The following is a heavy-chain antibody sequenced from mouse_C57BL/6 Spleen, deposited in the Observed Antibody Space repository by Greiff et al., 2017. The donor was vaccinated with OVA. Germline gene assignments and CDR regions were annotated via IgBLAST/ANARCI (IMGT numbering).Heavy chain of an antibody. D-gene: IGHD1-1*01. CDR2: IDPEDGET. Sequence: EVKLMESGAELVKPGASVKLSCTASGFNIKDYYMHWVKQRTEQGLEWIGRIDPEDGETKYAPKFQGKATITADTSSSTAYMQLSSLTSEDSAVYYCARSGITTVVDYWGQGTTLTVSS. CDR3: ARSGITTVVDY. J-gene: IGHJ2*01. V-gene: IGHV14-2*01. CDR1: GFNIKDYY.